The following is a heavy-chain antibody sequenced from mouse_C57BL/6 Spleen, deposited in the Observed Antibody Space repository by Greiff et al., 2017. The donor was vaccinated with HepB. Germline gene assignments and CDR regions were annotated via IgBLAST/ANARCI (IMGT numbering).Heavy chain of an antibody. CDR2: IDPSDSET. V-gene: IGHV1-52*01. J-gene: IGHJ1*03. D-gene: IGHD1-1*01. CDR3: ARRNYDGNWYFDV. Sequence: QVQLKQPGAELVRPGSSVKLSCKASGYTFTSYWMHWVKQRPIQGLEWIGNIDPSDSETHYNQKFKDKATLTVDKSSSTAYMQLSSLTSEDSAVYYCARRNYDGNWYFDVWGTGTTVTVSS. CDR1: GYTFTSYW.